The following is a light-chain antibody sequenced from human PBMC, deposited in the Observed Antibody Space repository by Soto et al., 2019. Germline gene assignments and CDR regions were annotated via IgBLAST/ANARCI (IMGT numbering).Light chain of an antibody. CDR1: QSVSGY. V-gene: IGKV3-11*01. Sequence: EVLLTQSPVTLSLSPGERATLSCRASQSVSGYLSWYQQKPGHAPRLLIFDATNRATGVPARFSGSGSGTDFTLTISGVEPEDFAVYYCQQRYSGPPYNFGQGTRLQLK. CDR2: DAT. J-gene: IGKJ2*01. CDR3: QQRYSGPPYN.